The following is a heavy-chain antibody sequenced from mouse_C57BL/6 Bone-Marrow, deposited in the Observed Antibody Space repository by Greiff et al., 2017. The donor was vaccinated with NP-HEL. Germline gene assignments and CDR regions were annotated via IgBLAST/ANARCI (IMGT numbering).Heavy chain of an antibody. CDR3: AGGYGSSYWYFDV. V-gene: IGHV1-52*01. J-gene: IGHJ1*03. D-gene: IGHD1-1*01. CDR1: GYTFTSYW. Sequence: QVQLQQPGAELVRPGSSVKLSCKASGYTFTSYWMHWVKQRPIQGLEWIGNIDPSDSDTHYTPKFTVKATLTVDKSSRPAYMQVSSLTSEDSAVYYCAGGYGSSYWYFDVGGTGTTVTVTS. CDR2: IDPSDSDT.